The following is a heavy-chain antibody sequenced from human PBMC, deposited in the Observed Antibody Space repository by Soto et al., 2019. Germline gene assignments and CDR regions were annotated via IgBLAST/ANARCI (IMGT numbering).Heavy chain of an antibody. CDR3: AKDPCSSWYCKYFEY. CDR1: GFSFSTYA. Sequence: EVQLLESGGGLVQPGESLRLSCAGSGFSFSTYAMNWVRQSPGKWLEWVSGISAHDGGTYYADSVRGRFTISRDNSKNTVYLQMNSLRAEDTAVYYCAKDPCSSWYCKYFEYWGQGTLVTVSS. V-gene: IGHV3-23*01. CDR2: ISAHDGGT. J-gene: IGHJ4*02. D-gene: IGHD6-13*01.